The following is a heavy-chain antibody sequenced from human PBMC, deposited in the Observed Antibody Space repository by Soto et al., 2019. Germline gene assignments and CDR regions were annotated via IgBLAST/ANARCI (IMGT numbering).Heavy chain of an antibody. D-gene: IGHD2-15*01. V-gene: IGHV3-7*03. CDR1: GGSITSYH. J-gene: IGHJ6*02. Sequence: ETLSLTCVVSGGSITSYHWSWVRQAPGKGLEWVANIKQDGSEKYYVDSVKGRFTISRDNAKNSLYLQMNSLRAEDTAVYYCARVGRYCSGDSCYSNHYGMDVWGQGTAVTVSS. CDR3: ARVGRYCSGDSCYSNHYGMDV. CDR2: IKQDGSEK.